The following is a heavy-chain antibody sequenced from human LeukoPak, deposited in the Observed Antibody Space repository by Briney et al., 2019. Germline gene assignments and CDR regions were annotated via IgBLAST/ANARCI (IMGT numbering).Heavy chain of an antibody. Sequence: PSETLSLTCTVSGGSMSSYYWSWIRQPAGKELEWIGRIYASGSTYYNPSLKSRVTMSVDTSKNQFSLKLTSVTAADTAVYYCARDVDTFFDYWGQGTLVTVSS. CDR2: IYASGST. J-gene: IGHJ4*02. CDR3: ARDVDTFFDY. CDR1: GGSMSSYY. D-gene: IGHD5-18*01. V-gene: IGHV4-4*07.